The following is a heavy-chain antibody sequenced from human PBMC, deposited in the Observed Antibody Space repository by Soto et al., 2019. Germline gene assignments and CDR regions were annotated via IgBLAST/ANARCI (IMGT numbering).Heavy chain of an antibody. J-gene: IGHJ5*02. Sequence: QLQLQESGPGLVKPSETLSLTCTVSGDSMTSSSYYWGWIRQPPGKGLEWIGSIYYSERTSYNSGSTYYSPYLKSRVTISGDTSKSQFSLKLSSVPAADTAVYYCARHTRNQFDPWGQGTLVTVSS. CDR2: IYYSERTSYNSGST. CDR1: GDSMTSSSYY. V-gene: IGHV4-39*01. CDR3: ARHTRNQFDP.